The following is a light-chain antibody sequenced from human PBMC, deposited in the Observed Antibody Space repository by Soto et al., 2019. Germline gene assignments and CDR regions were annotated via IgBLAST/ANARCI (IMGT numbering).Light chain of an antibody. V-gene: IGKV1-39*01. Sequence: DIQITQSPSSLSASVGDRVTITCRASQSISSYLNWYQQKPGKAPKLLIYAASSLQSGVPSRFSGSGSGTDFTLTISSLQNEDFATYYCQQSYSTPRTFGPGTKGDIK. CDR2: AAS. CDR3: QQSYSTPRT. J-gene: IGKJ3*01. CDR1: QSISSY.